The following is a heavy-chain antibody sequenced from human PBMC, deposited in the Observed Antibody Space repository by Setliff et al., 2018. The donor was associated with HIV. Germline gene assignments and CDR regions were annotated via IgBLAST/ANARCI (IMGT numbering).Heavy chain of an antibody. CDR1: GYIFTTYA. V-gene: IGHV7-4-1*02. CDR2: INTDTGNP. CDR3: ARDDGRNRGIAIDY. Sequence: ASVKVSCKASGYIFTTYAINWVRQVSGQGLQWMGWINTDTGNPTYAQGFTGRFVFSLDTSVSAAYLEIRSLEAEDTAVYFCARDDGRNRGIAIDYWSQGTLVTVSS. D-gene: IGHD3-10*01. J-gene: IGHJ4*02.